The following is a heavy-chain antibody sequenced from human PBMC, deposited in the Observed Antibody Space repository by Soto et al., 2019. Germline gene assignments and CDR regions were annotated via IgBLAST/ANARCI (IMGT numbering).Heavy chain of an antibody. CDR1: GYTFTGYY. V-gene: IGHV1-2*04. Sequence: ASVKVSCKASGYTFTGYYMHWVRQAPGQGLEWMGWINPNSGGTNYAQKFQGWVTMTRDTSISTAYMELSRLRSDDSAVYYCVRGKVGATFDYWGQGTLVTVSS. CDR2: INPNSGGT. CDR3: VRGKVGATFDY. D-gene: IGHD1-26*01. J-gene: IGHJ4*02.